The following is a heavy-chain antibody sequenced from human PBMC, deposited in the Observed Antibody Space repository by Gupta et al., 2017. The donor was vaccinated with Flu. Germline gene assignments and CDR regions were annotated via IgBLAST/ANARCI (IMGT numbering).Heavy chain of an antibody. CDR3: AKGTISKIVVIVNDACDL. V-gene: IGHV3-9*01. CDR2: ISWNSATT. J-gene: IGHJ3*01. CDR1: GFNFDEFA. Sequence: EVQLVESGGGLVQPGRSLILSCEAYGFNFDEFAMHWVRQTPGKGLEWVATISWNSATTGYADSVKGRFTISRDNAKNSLFLQLNSLRAEDTALYYCAKGTISKIVVIVNDACDLWGQGTVVTVSS. D-gene: IGHD3-22*01.